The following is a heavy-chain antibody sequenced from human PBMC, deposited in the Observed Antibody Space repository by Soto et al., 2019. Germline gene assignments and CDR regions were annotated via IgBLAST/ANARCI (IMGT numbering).Heavy chain of an antibody. Sequence: GGSLRLSCAASGFTFSSYWMSWVRQAPGKGLEWVDNIKQDGSEKYYVDSVKGRFTISRDNAKNSLYLQMNSLRAEDTAVYYCASLLGYCSGGSCYFDYWGQGTLVTVSS. CDR3: ASLLGYCSGGSCYFDY. D-gene: IGHD2-15*01. CDR1: GFTFSSYW. J-gene: IGHJ4*02. V-gene: IGHV3-7*01. CDR2: IKQDGSEK.